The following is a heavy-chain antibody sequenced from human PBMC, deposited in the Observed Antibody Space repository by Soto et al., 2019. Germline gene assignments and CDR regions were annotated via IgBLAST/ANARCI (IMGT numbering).Heavy chain of an antibody. V-gene: IGHV4-30-4*01. CDR3: ARDVYGGYYYYGMDV. J-gene: IGHJ6*02. CDR2: IYYSGSN. D-gene: IGHD3-10*01. Sequence: QVQLQESGPGLVKPSQTLSLTCTVSGGSISSGDYYWSWIRQPPGKGLEWIGYIYYSGSNYYNPSIKSRVTISVDTSKNQFSLKLSSVTAADTAVYYCARDVYGGYYYYGMDVWGQGTTVTVSS. CDR1: GGSISSGDYY.